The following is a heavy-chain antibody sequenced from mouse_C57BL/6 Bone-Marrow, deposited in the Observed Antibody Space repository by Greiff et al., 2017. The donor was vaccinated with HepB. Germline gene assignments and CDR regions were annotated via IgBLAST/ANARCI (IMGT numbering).Heavy chain of an antibody. CDR1: GFTFSSYA. CDR2: ISDGGSYT. V-gene: IGHV5-4*03. J-gene: IGHJ2*01. CDR3: ARWIYSDY. Sequence: EVKVVESGGGLVKPGGSLKLSCAASGFTFSSYAMSWVRQTPEKRLEWVATISDGGSYTYYPDNVKGRFTISRDNAKNNLYLQMSHLKSEDTAMYYCARWIYSDYWGQGTTLTVSS.